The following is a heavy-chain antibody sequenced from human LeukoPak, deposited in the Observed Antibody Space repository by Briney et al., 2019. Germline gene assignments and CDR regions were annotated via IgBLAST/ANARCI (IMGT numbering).Heavy chain of an antibody. CDR2: TSYDGSNK. CDR1: GFAFSSYA. Sequence: GGSLRLSCAASGFAFSSYAMSWVRQAPGKGLEWVAVTSYDGSNKYYADSVKGRFTISRDNSKNTLYLQMNSLRAEDTAVYYCARGGYYYDSSGYYHYWGQGTLVTVSS. D-gene: IGHD3-22*01. V-gene: IGHV3-30*14. CDR3: ARGGYYYDSSGYYHY. J-gene: IGHJ4*02.